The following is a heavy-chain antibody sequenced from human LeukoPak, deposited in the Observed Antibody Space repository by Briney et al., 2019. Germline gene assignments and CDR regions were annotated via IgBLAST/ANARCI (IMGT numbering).Heavy chain of an antibody. J-gene: IGHJ6*02. V-gene: IGHV3-30*18. CDR2: MSYDGRNE. D-gene: IGHD3-3*01. CDR3: VKGPGSGYDHDYYYGLDV. CDR1: EFVFSNYG. Sequence: PGRSLRLSCAASEFVFSNYGMHWVRQAPGKGLEWVAVMSYDGRNEYHADSVKGRFTISRDNSKNTLYLQLSFLRSEDTAIYYCVKGPGSGYDHDYYYGLDVWGQGTTVTVSS.